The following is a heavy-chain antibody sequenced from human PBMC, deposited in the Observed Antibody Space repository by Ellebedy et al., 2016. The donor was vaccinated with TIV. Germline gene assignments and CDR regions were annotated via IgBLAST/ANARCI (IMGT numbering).Heavy chain of an antibody. J-gene: IGHJ3*01. CDR2: IRGDYGST. D-gene: IGHD2-21*01. CDR3: AKGANLWVTDGFDL. V-gene: IGHV3-23*01. CDR1: GFMVGSYA. Sequence: GESLKISXAASGFMVGSYALTWVRQAPGKGLEWVSTIRGDYGSTYYADSVKGRFSISRDRSMNTLYLQMNSLRAEDTASYYGAKGANLWVTDGFDLWGRGTVVAVSS.